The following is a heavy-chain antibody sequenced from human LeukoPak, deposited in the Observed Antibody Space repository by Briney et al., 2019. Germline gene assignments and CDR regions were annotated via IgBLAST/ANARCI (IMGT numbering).Heavy chain of an antibody. Sequence: PGRSLRLSCAASGFTFSSYGMHWVRQAPGKGLEWVAVIWCDGSNKYYADSVKGRFTISRDNSKNTLYLQMNSLRAEDTAVYYCARAISSSWYVPDYWGQGTLVTVSS. V-gene: IGHV3-33*08. J-gene: IGHJ4*02. CDR1: GFTFSSYG. CDR3: ARAISSSWYVPDY. D-gene: IGHD6-13*01. CDR2: IWCDGSNK.